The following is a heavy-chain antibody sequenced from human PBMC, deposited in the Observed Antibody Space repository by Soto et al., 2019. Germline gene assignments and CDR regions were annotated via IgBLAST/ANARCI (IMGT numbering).Heavy chain of an antibody. Sequence: QVQLQESGPGLVKPSQTLSLTCTVSGGSISSGGYYWSWIRQHPGKGLEWIGYIYYSGSTYYNPSRNGRVTSSVATSKKQFSRKLSSATAADTAVCYCARVGGTERDCSGGSCYVAFDSWGQGTMVTVSS. D-gene: IGHD2-15*01. CDR1: GGSISSGGYY. J-gene: IGHJ3*02. CDR2: IYYSGST. V-gene: IGHV4-31*03. CDR3: ARVGGTERDCSGGSCYVAFDS.